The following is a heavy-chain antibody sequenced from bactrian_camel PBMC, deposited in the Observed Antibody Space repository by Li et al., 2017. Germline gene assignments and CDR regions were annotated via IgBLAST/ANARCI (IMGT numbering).Heavy chain of an antibody. CDR2: INAGGGST. D-gene: IGHD3*01. J-gene: IGHJ4*01. CDR3: ALGGPYAYCSGSWCYGANF. CDR1: GFTFSRYV. Sequence: HVQLVESGGGLVQPGGSLRLSCAASGFTFSRYVMDWARQAPGKGLEWVSGINAGGGSTDYADSVKGRFTISTDNAKNTLYLQMNNLQTDDTALYFCALGGPYAYCSGSWCYGANFWGQGTQVTVS. V-gene: IGHV3S1*01.